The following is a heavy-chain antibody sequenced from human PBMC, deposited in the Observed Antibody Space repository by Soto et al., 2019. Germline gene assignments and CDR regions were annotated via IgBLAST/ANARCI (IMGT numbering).Heavy chain of an antibody. D-gene: IGHD2-15*01. Sequence: VQLVQSGAEVKKPGASVKVSCKASGYTFTSYAMHWVRQAPGQRLEWMGWINAGNGNTKYSQKFQGRVTITRDTSASTAYMELSSLRSEDTAVYYCARMGAGYCSGGSCYPVDYWGQGTLVTVSS. J-gene: IGHJ4*02. CDR3: ARMGAGYCSGGSCYPVDY. CDR1: GYTFTSYA. CDR2: INAGNGNT. V-gene: IGHV1-3*01.